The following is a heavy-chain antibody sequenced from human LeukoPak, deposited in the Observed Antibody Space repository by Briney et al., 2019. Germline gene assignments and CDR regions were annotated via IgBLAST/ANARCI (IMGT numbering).Heavy chain of an antibody. Sequence: PGGSLRLSCAVSGLIFSIYSLMCARQAPGKGLEWVSYISSSSSTIYYADSVKGRFTLSRDNAKNSLYLKMKSLRDEDTAVYYSACARSSDYWGQGTLVTVSS. D-gene: IGHD4-17*01. CDR2: ISSSSSTI. CDR3: ACARSSDY. J-gene: IGHJ4*02. CDR1: GLIFSIYS. V-gene: IGHV3-48*02.